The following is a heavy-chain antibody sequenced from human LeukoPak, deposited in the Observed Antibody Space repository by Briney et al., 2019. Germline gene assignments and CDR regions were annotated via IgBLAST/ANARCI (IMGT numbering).Heavy chain of an antibody. Sequence: GGSLRLSCAASGFTFSSYSMNWVRQAPGKGLEWVANIKQDGSEKYYVDSVKGRFTISRDNAKNSLYLQMNSLRAEDTAVYYCASEGADGWYGDAFDIWGQGTMVTVSS. CDR1: GFTFSSYS. D-gene: IGHD6-19*01. J-gene: IGHJ3*02. CDR2: IKQDGSEK. V-gene: IGHV3-7*01. CDR3: ASEGADGWYGDAFDI.